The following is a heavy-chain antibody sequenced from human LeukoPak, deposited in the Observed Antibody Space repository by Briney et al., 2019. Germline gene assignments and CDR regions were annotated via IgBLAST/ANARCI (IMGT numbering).Heavy chain of an antibody. CDR1: GGSFIDYY. CDR2: IDHSGST. CDR3: ARGFSH. J-gene: IGHJ4*02. V-gene: IGHV4-34*01. D-gene: IGHD3-3*01. Sequence: SETLSLTCAVYGGSFIDYYWSWLRQPPGKGLEWIGEIDHSGSTTYNPSLKSRVTISVDTSKNQFSLKLISVTAANTGLYFCARGFSHWGQGTLVTVSS.